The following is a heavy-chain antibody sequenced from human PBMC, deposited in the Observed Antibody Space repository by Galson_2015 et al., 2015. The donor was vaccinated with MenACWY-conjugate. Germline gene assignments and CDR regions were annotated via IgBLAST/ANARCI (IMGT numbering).Heavy chain of an antibody. Sequence: SLRLSCAASGFTFSSNPMNWVRQAPGKGLEWVSYISSSSGTICYADSVKGRLTISRDNAKNSMYLQMNSLRAEDTAVYHCVRPSAIAGTGTRRMDVSGHGTPVTVS. CDR3: VRPSAIAGTGTRRMDV. CDR1: GFTFSSNP. D-gene: IGHD6-13*01. V-gene: IGHV3-48*04. J-gene: IGHJ6*02. CDR2: ISSSSGTI.